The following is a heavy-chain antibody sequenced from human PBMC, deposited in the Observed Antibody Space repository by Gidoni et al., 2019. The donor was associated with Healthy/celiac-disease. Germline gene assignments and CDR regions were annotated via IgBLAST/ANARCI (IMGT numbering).Heavy chain of an antibody. CDR2: IIPILGTA. D-gene: IGHD2-15*01. CDR1: VGTCSSYA. CDR3: ARDRYCSGGSCYGGWFDP. J-gene: IGHJ5*02. V-gene: IGHV1-69*06. Sequence: QVQLLQSGAEVTKPGSSVQVSCKASVGTCSSYAISWVRQARGQGLEWMGGIIPILGTANYEKKVKGRVTINADKSTSTAYMELSSLRSEDTAVYYCARDRYCSGGSCYGGWFDPWGQGTLVTVSS.